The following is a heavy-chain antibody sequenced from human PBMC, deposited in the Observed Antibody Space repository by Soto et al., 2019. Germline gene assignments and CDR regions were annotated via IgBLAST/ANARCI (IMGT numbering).Heavy chain of an antibody. V-gene: IGHV3-23*01. CDR1: GFTFSSYA. CDR3: ARGSSSDFDY. CDR2: ISGSGGST. Sequence: GGSLRLSCAASGFTFSSYAMSWVRQAPGKGLEWVSAISGSGGSTYYADSVKGRFTISRDNAKNSLYLQMNSLRAEDTALYYCARGSSSDFDYWGQGTLVTVSS. J-gene: IGHJ4*02. D-gene: IGHD3-10*01.